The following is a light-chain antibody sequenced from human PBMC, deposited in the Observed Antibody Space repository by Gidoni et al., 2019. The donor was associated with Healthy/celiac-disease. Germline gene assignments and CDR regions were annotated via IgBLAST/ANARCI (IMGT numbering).Light chain of an antibody. J-gene: IGKJ3*01. CDR2: DAS. Sequence: DIVLTQSPATLSLSPGERATLSCRASQSVSRYFAWYQQKPGQAPRLLIYDASNRATGIPARFSGSGAGTDVTLTISSLEPEDFAVYYGQQRSNWPWVTFGPGTKVDIK. CDR3: QQRSNWPWVT. CDR1: QSVSRY. V-gene: IGKV3-11*01.